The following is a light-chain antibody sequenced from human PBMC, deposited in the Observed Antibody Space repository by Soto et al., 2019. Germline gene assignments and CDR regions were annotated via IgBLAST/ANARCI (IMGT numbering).Light chain of an antibody. Sequence: QSVLTQPASVSRAPGQSITISCTGTSSDVGGYNYVSWYQQHPGKAPILMIYKVSNRPSGVSNRFSGSKSGNTASLTISGLQAEDEADYYCSSYTSSSTYGFGTGTKGTVL. CDR2: KVS. J-gene: IGLJ1*01. V-gene: IGLV2-14*01. CDR3: SSYTSSSTYG. CDR1: SSDVGGYNY.